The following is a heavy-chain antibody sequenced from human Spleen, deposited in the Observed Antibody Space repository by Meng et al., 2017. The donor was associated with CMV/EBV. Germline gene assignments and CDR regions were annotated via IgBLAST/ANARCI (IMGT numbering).Heavy chain of an antibody. J-gene: IGHJ4*02. CDR1: AGSVSTTPW. CDR3: ARSSGDNSYFDY. V-gene: IGHV4-4*02. D-gene: IGHD4-11*01. CDR2: IYHTGST. Sequence: AVSAGSVSTTPWWNWVRQPPGKGLEWIGQIYHTGSTDYNPSLESRVTMSVDKSKNQFSLKVSSVTAADTAIYYCARSSGDNSYFDYWGRGTLVTVSS.